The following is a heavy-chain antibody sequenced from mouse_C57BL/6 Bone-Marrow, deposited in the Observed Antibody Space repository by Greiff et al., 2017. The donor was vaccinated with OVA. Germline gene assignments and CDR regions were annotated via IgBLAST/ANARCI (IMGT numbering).Heavy chain of an antibody. Sequence: EVKLVESGGGLVKPGGSLKLSCAASGFTFSDYGMHWVRQAPEKGLEWVAYISSGSSTIYYADTVKGRFTISRDNAKHTLFLQMTSLGSEDTAMYYGARGLWDRFADWGKGTLVTVSA. CDR1: GFTFSDYG. J-gene: IGHJ3*01. D-gene: IGHD4-1*01. V-gene: IGHV5-17*01. CDR3: ARGLWDRFAD. CDR2: ISSGSSTI.